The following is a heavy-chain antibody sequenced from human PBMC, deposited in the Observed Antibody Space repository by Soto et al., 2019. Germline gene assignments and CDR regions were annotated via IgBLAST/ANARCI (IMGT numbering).Heavy chain of an antibody. CDR2: INPNSGGT. V-gene: IGHV1-2*04. CDR3: ARTHGSSTRCYVGSWDY. Sequence: QVQLVQSGAEVKKPGASVKVSCRASGYTFTGYYMHWVRQAPGQGLEWMGWINPNSGGTNYAQNFQGWVTMTRDTSISTAYMERSRLRSDDTAVYYCARTHGSSTRCYVGSWDYWGQGTLVTVSS. D-gene: IGHD2-2*01. J-gene: IGHJ4*02. CDR1: GYTFTGYY.